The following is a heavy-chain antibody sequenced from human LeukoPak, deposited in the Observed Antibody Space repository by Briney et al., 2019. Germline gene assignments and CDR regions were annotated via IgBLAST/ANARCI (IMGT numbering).Heavy chain of an antibody. CDR3: ARDRGGHSIYWYFDL. CDR1: GGSIGSDY. Sequence: SETLFLTCIVSGGSIGSDYWSWIRQPAGKGLEWIGRFYSSGSTNYNPPLKSRVTMSVDPSKNQFSLKLSSVTAANTAVYYCARDRGGHSIYWYFDLRGRGTLVAVSS. D-gene: IGHD4-23*01. J-gene: IGHJ2*01. CDR2: FYSSGST. V-gene: IGHV4-4*07.